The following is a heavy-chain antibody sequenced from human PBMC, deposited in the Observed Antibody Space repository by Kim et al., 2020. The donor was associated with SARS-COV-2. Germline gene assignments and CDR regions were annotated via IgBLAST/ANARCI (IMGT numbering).Heavy chain of an antibody. V-gene: IGHV3-11*01. CDR3: ARGMGRGWGAYYGSGTSKKYNWFDP. J-gene: IGHJ5*02. Sequence: GGSLRLSCAASGFTFSDYYMSWIRQAPGKGLEWVSYISSSGSTIYYADSVKGRFTISRDNAKNSLYLQMNSLRAEDTAVYYCARGMGRGWGAYYGSGTSKKYNWFDPWGQGTLVTVSS. CDR2: ISSSGSTI. D-gene: IGHD3-10*01. CDR1: GFTFSDYY.